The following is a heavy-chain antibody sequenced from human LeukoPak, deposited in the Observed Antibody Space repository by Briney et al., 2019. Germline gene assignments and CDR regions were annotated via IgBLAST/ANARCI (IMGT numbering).Heavy chain of an antibody. V-gene: IGHV4-59*01. D-gene: IGHD4-17*01. J-gene: IGHJ6*04. CDR3: ARRRGGDYGMYYYYDMDV. CDR2: IYYSGST. CDR1: GGSISSYY. Sequence: PSETLSLTCTVSGGSISSYYWSWIRQPPGKGLEWIGYIYYSGSTNYNPSLKSRVTISVDTSKNQFSLKLSSVTAAATAVYYCARRRGGDYGMYYYYDMDVWGKGITVTVAT.